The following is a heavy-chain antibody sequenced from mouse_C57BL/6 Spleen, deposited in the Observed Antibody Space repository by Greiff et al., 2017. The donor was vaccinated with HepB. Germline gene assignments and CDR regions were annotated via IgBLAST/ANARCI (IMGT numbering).Heavy chain of an antibody. Sequence: VQLQQSGPELVKPGASVKMSCKASGYTFTDYNMHWVKQSNGKSLEWIGYINPKNGGTSYNKKFKGKATLTVNKSSSTAYMELRSLTSEDSAVYYCAREADYSNYDIDYWGQGTTLTVSS. D-gene: IGHD2-5*01. CDR1: GYTFTDYN. CDR2: INPKNGGT. J-gene: IGHJ2*01. CDR3: AREADYSNYDIDY. V-gene: IGHV1-22*01.